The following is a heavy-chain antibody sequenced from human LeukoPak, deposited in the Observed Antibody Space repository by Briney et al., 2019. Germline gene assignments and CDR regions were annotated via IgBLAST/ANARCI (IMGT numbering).Heavy chain of an antibody. V-gene: IGHV4-59*01. CDR2: IHCSGST. Sequence: SETLSLTCTVSGGSISSYYWSWIRQPPGKGLEWIGYIHCSGSTNYNPSLKSRVTISVDTSKNQFSLKLSSVTAADTAVYYCARDKLVQGFDYWGQGTLVTVSS. D-gene: IGHD1/OR15-1a*01. J-gene: IGHJ4*02. CDR3: ARDKLVQGFDY. CDR1: GGSISSYY.